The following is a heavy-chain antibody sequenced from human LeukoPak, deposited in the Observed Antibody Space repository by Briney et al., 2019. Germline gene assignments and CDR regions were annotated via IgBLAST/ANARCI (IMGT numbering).Heavy chain of an antibody. J-gene: IGHJ6*03. D-gene: IGHD5-12*01. Sequence: GGSLRLSCAASGLTFSSYSMNWVRQAPGKGLEWVSYISSSSSTIYYADSVKGRFTISRDNAKNLLYLQMNSLRAEDTAVYYCARGGYDTYYYYYYYMDVWGKGTTVTVSS. CDR3: ARGGYDTYYYYYYYMDV. CDR2: ISSSSSTI. V-gene: IGHV3-48*01. CDR1: GLTFSSYS.